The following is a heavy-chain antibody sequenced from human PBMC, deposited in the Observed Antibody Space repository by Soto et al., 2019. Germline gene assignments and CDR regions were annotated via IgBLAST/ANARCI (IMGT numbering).Heavy chain of an antibody. J-gene: IGHJ6*02. CDR3: ARGGYSSSWHLRSYYYYGMDV. D-gene: IGHD6-13*01. CDR1: GYTFTSYG. CDR2: ISAYNGNT. Sequence: GESLKVSCKASGYTFTSYGISWVRQAPGQGLEWMGWISAYNGNTNYAQKLQGRVTMTTDTSTSTAYMELRSLRSDDTAVYYCARGGYSSSWHLRSYYYYGMDVWGQGTTVTVSS. V-gene: IGHV1-18*04.